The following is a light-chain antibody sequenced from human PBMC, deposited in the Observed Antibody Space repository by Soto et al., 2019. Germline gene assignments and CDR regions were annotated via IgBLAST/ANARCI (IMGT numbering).Light chain of an antibody. V-gene: IGLV2-14*01. CDR2: EVN. CDR1: SSDVAYYDY. Sequence: QSALTQPASVSGSPGQSITISCIGTSSDVAYYDYVSWYQQHPGKAPKLIIYEVNNRPSGVSHRFSGSKSDNTASLTISGLQAKDEADYYCSSYTTSSTLVFGGGTKLTVL. CDR3: SSYTTSSTLV. J-gene: IGLJ2*01.